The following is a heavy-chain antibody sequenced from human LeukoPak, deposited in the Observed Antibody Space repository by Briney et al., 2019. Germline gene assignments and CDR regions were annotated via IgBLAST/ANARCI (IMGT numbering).Heavy chain of an antibody. V-gene: IGHV1-18*01. CDR1: GYSFSGHG. CDR2: ISAYNGNT. D-gene: IGHD5-12*01. Sequence: ASVKVSCKASGYSFSGHGITWVRQAPGQGLEWMGWISAYNGNTKYAQNLQGRVTMTTDISTSTAYMELRSLRSEDTAVYYCARPSRASGYEPEYYFDYWGQGTLVTVSS. CDR3: ARPSRASGYEPEYYFDY. J-gene: IGHJ4*02.